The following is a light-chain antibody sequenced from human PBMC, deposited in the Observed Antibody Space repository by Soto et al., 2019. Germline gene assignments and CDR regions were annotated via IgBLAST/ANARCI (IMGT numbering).Light chain of an antibody. CDR3: QEYGSCCWK. V-gene: IGKV3-20*01. J-gene: IGKJ1*01. CDR2: GAS. Sequence: PGTPSFSERGEPTLSSGACKNVSSTYLAWYQAKAGQAPWLLIYGASSRATGIPDRFSGSGAGAGFSLTIRVLELVLIASYDCQEYGSCCWKCGQGTKVDIK. CDR1: KNVSSTY.